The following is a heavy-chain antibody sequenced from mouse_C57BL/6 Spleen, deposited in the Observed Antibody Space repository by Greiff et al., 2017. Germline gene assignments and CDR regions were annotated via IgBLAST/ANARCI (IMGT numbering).Heavy chain of an antibody. Sequence: VQGVESGPGLVAPSQSLSITCTVSGFSLTSYGVHWVRQPPGKGLEWLVVIWSDGSTTYNSALKSRLSISKDNSKSQVFLKMNSLQTDDTAMYYCARHALDYYGSSDYFDYWGQGTTLTVSS. D-gene: IGHD1-1*01. CDR1: GFSLTSYG. J-gene: IGHJ2*01. CDR2: IWSDGST. CDR3: ARHALDYYGSSDYFDY. V-gene: IGHV2-6-1*01.